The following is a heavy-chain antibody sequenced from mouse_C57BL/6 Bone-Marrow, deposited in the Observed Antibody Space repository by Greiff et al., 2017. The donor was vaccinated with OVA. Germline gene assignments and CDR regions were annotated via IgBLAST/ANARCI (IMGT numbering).Heavy chain of an antibody. CDR2: IYPGDGDT. CDR1: GYAFSSSW. Sequence: QFQLQQSEPELVKPGASVKISCKASGYAFSSSWMNWVKQRPGRGLEWIGRIYPGDGDTNYNGKFKGKATLTADKSSSTAYMQLSSLTSEGSAVYFCARDDDGYPYYYAMDYWGQGTSVTVSS. J-gene: IGHJ4*01. CDR3: ARDDDGYPYYYAMDY. V-gene: IGHV1-82*01. D-gene: IGHD2-3*01.